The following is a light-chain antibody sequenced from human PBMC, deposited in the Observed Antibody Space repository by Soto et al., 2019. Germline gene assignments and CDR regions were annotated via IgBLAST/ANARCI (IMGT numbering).Light chain of an antibody. CDR2: GAS. CDR3: QQYGSSTPVT. CDR1: QSVSSSY. J-gene: IGKJ5*01. Sequence: EIVLTQSPGTLSLSPGERATLSCRASQSVSSSYLAWYQQKPGQAPRLLIYGASGSATGIPDRFSGSGSGTDFTLTISRLEPEDFAVYYCQQYGSSTPVTFGQGTRLEI. V-gene: IGKV3-20*01.